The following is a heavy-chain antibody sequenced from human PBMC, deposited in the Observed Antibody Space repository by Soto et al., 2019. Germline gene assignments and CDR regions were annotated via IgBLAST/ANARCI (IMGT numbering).Heavy chain of an antibody. CDR3: ARVPVRVRGFDY. J-gene: IGHJ4*02. D-gene: IGHD3-10*01. CDR2: IYYSGST. CDR1: GGSVSSGNYY. Sequence: QVQLQESGPGLVKPSETLSLTCTVSGGSVSSGNYYWSWIRQPPGKGLEWIGYIYYSGSTNYNPSLKSRVTISLDTSKNLFSLKLSSVTAAHTAVYYCARVPVRVRGFDYWGQGTLVTVSS. V-gene: IGHV4-61*01.